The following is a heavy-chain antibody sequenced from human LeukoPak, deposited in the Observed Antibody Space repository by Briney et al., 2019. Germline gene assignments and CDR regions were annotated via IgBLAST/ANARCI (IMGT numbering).Heavy chain of an antibody. V-gene: IGHV3-30-3*01. Sequence: GGSLRLSCAASGFTFSSYAMHWVRQAPGKGLEWVAVISYDGSNKYCADSVKGRFTISRDNSKNTLYLQMNSLRAEDTAVYYCARDGEVVVPAAMRGGHFDYWGQGTLVTVSS. CDR2: ISYDGSNK. CDR1: GFTFSSYA. D-gene: IGHD2-2*01. J-gene: IGHJ4*02. CDR3: ARDGEVVVPAAMRGGHFDY.